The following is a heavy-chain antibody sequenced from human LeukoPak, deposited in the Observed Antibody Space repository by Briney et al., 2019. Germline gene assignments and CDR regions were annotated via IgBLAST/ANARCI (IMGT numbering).Heavy chain of an antibody. J-gene: IGHJ4*02. CDR3: ARDRAVAGTADMDY. Sequence: SGGSLRLSCAASGFTFSDYYMSWIRQAPGKGLEWVSYISSSSYTNFADSVKGRFTISRDNAKNSLYLQMNSLRAEDTAVYYCARDRAVAGTADMDYWGQGTLVTVSS. CDR1: GFTFSDYY. V-gene: IGHV3-11*06. D-gene: IGHD6-19*01. CDR2: ISSSSYT.